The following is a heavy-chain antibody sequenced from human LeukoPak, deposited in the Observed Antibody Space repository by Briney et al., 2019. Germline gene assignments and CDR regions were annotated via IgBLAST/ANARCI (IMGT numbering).Heavy chain of an antibody. J-gene: IGHJ5*02. CDR3: ARNSRIVGATRFDP. D-gene: IGHD1-26*01. Sequence: ASVKVSCKASGYTFTSYAMNWVRQAPGQGLEWMGWINTNTGNPTYAQGFTGRFVFSLDTSVSTAYLQISSLKAEDTAVYYCARNSRIVGATRFDPWGQGTLVTVSS. CDR1: GYTFTSYA. V-gene: IGHV7-4-1*02. CDR2: INTNTGNP.